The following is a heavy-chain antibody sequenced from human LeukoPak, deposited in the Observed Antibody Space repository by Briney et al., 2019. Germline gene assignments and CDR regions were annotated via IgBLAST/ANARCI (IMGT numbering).Heavy chain of an antibody. Sequence: GGSLRLSCAASGFTFSSYGMHWVRQAPGKGLEWVAVIWYDGSNKYYADSVKGRFTISRDNSKNTLYLQMNSLRAEDTAVYYCARDYRPYGSGSYYNPDYWGQGTLVTVSS. J-gene: IGHJ4*02. V-gene: IGHV3-33*01. D-gene: IGHD3-10*01. CDR1: GFTFSSYG. CDR3: ARDYRPYGSGSYYNPDY. CDR2: IWYDGSNK.